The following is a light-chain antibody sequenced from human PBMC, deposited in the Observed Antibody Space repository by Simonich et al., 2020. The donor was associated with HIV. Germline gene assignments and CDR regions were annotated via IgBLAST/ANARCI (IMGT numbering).Light chain of an antibody. Sequence: DIVMTQSPDSLTVSLGERATINCKSSQSVLYSSNNKNYLAWYQQKAGQPPKLLLYWASTRESGVPDRFSGTGSGTDFTLTISSLQAEDVAIYYCQQYYSTPDTFGPGTKVDIK. CDR3: QQYYSTPDT. V-gene: IGKV4-1*01. CDR2: WAS. CDR1: QSVLYSSNNKNY. J-gene: IGKJ3*01.